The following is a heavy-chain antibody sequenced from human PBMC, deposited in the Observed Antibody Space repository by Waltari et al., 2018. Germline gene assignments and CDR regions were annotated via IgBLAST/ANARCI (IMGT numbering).Heavy chain of an antibody. CDR2: IKEDGSEK. CDR3: ASPPTETRDAFDI. Sequence: EVQLVESGGGSVQPGGSLRLSCAASGFTFSSHWMNWVRQAPGKGLEWVANIKEDGSEKFYVDSVKGRFTISRDNVKKSLFLQMNSLRAEDTAVYYCASPPTETRDAFDIWGQGTMVTVSS. V-gene: IGHV3-7*01. J-gene: IGHJ3*02. CDR1: GFTFSSHW.